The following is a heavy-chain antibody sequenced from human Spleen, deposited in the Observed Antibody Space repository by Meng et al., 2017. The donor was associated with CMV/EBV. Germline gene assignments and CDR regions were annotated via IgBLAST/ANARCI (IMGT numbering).Heavy chain of an antibody. CDR1: GFTLSSYW. V-gene: IGHV3-7*01. J-gene: IGHJ3*02. Sequence: LSWAASGFTLSSYWMTWVRQAPGKGLEWVANIKQDGSERYYVDSVKGRFTISRDNAKNSLYLQMNSLRAEDTAVYYCATVNGHAFDIWGQGTMVTVSS. CDR2: IKQDGSER. CDR3: ATVNGHAFDI. D-gene: IGHD2-8*01.